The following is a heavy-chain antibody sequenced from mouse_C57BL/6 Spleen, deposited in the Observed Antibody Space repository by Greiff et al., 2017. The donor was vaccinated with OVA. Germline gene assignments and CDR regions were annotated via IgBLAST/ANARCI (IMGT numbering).Heavy chain of an antibody. CDR2: IWSGGST. J-gene: IGHJ2*01. CDR1: GFSLTSYG. D-gene: IGHD1-1*01. CDR3: ARGATVVPFDY. Sequence: VKLQESGPGLVQPSQSLSITCTVSGFSLTSYGVHWVRQSPGKGLEWLGVIWSGGSTDYNAAFISRLSISKDNSKSQVFFKMNSLQADDTAIYYCARGATVVPFDYWGQGTTLTVSS. V-gene: IGHV2-2*01.